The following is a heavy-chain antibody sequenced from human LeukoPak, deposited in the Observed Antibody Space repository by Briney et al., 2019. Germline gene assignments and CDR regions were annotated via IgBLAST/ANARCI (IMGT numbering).Heavy chain of an antibody. CDR1: GYTFTVEY. V-gene: IGHV1-2*02. D-gene: IGHD1-14*01. CDR3: VRHLTDPTSGDY. Sequence: ASVKVSCKTSGYTFTVEYIHWVRQAPGHGLECMGWMHPNTGDTVYVQKFQGRVTFTRDTSISTAYMELHRLRSDDTAVYYCVRHLTDPTSGDYWGQGTLVTVSS. CDR2: MHPNTGDT. J-gene: IGHJ4*02.